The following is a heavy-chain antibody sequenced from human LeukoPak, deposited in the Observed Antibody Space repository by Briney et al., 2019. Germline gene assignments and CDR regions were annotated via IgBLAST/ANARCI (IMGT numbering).Heavy chain of an antibody. Sequence: GGSLRLSCAASGFTFSSYGMHWVRQAPGKGLEWVAVIWYGGSNKYYADSVKGRFTISRDNSKNTLYLQMNSLRAEDTAVYYCARDSTVVTLRGYYYGMDVWGQGTTVTVSS. CDR3: ARDSTVVTLRGYYYGMDV. CDR1: GFTFSSYG. V-gene: IGHV3-33*01. J-gene: IGHJ6*02. CDR2: IWYGGSNK. D-gene: IGHD4-23*01.